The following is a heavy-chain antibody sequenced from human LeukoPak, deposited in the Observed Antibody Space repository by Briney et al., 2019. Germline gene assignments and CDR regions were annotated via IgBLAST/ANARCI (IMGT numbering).Heavy chain of an antibody. Sequence: GGSLRLSCAASGFTFRDAWMTWVRQAPGKGLEWVGRIRSKTDGGTTDYAVSVQGRFTISRDDSKNTLYLQMSSLRGEDTAVYYCAKDLRTIVAVAGTLDSWGQGTLVTVSS. V-gene: IGHV3-15*01. J-gene: IGHJ4*02. CDR3: AKDLRTIVAVAGTLDS. CDR2: IRSKTDGGTT. D-gene: IGHD6-19*01. CDR1: GFTFRDAW.